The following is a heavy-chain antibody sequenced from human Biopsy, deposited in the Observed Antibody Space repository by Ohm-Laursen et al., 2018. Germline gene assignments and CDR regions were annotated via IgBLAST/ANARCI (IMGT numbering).Heavy chain of an antibody. J-gene: IGHJ5*02. V-gene: IGHV3-9*01. D-gene: IGHD2-21*01. CDR1: GFSFDNYV. CDR2: ISWNSDSI. Sequence: SLRLSCAASGFSFDNYVMHWVRQAPGKGLEWVSGISWNSDSIGYADSVKGRFTISRDNSKNTLFLQMDSLRADDTAVYYCVKAYSAIYWFDPWGQGTLVTVSS. CDR3: VKAYSAIYWFDP.